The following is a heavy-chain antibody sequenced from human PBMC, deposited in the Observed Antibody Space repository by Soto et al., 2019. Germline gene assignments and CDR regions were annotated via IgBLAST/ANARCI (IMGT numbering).Heavy chain of an antibody. D-gene: IGHD5-12*01. CDR2: ISSSSSYT. Sequence: QVQLVESGGGLVKPGGSLRLSCAASGFTFSDYYMSWIRQAPGKGLEWVSYISSSSSYTNYADSVKGRFTISRDNAKNSLYLQMNSLRAEDTAVYYCARDHHRYSGYDYGDYWGQGTLVTVSS. V-gene: IGHV3-11*05. CDR3: ARDHHRYSGYDYGDY. CDR1: GFTFSDYY. J-gene: IGHJ4*02.